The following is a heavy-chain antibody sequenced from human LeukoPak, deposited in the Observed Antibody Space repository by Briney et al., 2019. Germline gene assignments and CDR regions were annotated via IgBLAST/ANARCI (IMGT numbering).Heavy chain of an antibody. CDR3: TTDSGSLDY. CDR2: IKSKTDGGTT. CDR1: GFTFSNAW. Sequence: GGSLRLSCAASGFTFSNAWMSWVRQAPGKGLEWVCRIKSKTDGGTTDYAAPVKGRITISRDDSKNTLYLQMNSLKTEDTAVYYCTTDSGSLDYWGQGTLVTVSS. V-gene: IGHV3-15*01. D-gene: IGHD1-26*01. J-gene: IGHJ4*02.